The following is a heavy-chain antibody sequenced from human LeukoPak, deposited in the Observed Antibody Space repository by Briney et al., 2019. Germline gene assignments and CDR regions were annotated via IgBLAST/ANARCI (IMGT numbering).Heavy chain of an antibody. Sequence: GGSLRLSCAASGFTFSSYGMHWVRQAPGKGLVWVSNTNPDGSSTTYADSVKGRFTISRDNAKNTLYLQMISLRADDTAVYYCATSSNAPGNHWGQGTLVTVSS. D-gene: IGHD2-2*01. CDR2: TNPDGSST. V-gene: IGHV3-74*01. CDR3: ATSSNAPGNH. J-gene: IGHJ5*02. CDR1: GFTFSSYG.